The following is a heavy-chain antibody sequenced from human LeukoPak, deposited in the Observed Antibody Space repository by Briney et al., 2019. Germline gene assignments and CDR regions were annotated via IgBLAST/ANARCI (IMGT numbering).Heavy chain of an antibody. J-gene: IGHJ4*02. CDR1: GYTFTSYG. CDR2: ISAYNGNT. Sequence: ASVKVSCKASGYTFTSYGISWVRQAPGQGLEWMGWISAYNGNTNYAQKLQGRVTMTTDTSTSTAYMELRSLRSDDTSVYYCARDVRDGYTGDYWGQGTLVTVSS. D-gene: IGHD5-24*01. CDR3: ARDVRDGYTGDY. V-gene: IGHV1-18*01.